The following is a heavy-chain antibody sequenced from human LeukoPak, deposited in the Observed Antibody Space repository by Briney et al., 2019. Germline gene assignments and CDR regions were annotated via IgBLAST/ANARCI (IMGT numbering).Heavy chain of an antibody. CDR2: INHSGST. Sequence: PSETLSLTCAVYGGSFSGYYWSWIRQPPGKGLEWIGEINHSGSTNYNPSLKSRVTISVDTSKNQSSLKLSSVTAADTAVYYCAGGYGDYVLVDYWGQGTLVTVSS. D-gene: IGHD4-17*01. J-gene: IGHJ4*02. CDR1: GGSFSGYY. V-gene: IGHV4-34*01. CDR3: AGGYGDYVLVDY.